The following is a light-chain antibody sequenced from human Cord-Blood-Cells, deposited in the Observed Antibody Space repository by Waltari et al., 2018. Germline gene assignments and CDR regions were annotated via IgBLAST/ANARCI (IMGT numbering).Light chain of an antibody. Sequence: QSALTQPASASGSPGQSTPIPCTGTSSDVGGYHYVSWYQQHPGKAPKLMIYDVSNRPSGVSNRFSGSKSGNTASLTISGLQAEDEADYYCSSYTSSSTVVFGGGTKLTVL. CDR2: DVS. CDR3: SSYTSSSTVV. J-gene: IGLJ2*01. V-gene: IGLV2-14*01. CDR1: SSDVGGYHY.